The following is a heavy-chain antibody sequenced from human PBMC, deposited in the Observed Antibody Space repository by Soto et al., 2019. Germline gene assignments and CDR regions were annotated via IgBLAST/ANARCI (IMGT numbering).Heavy chain of an antibody. J-gene: IGHJ4*02. CDR3: ARAPRGNYGYPSYFDY. Sequence: PSETLSLTCTVSGGSISSGGYYWSWIRQHPGKGLEWIAYIYYSGTTYYNPSLKSRVTISVDTSKNQFSLKLSSVTAADTAVYNCARAPRGNYGYPSYFDYWGQGNLVTVSS. CDR2: IYYSGTT. CDR1: GGSISSGGYY. V-gene: IGHV4-31*03. D-gene: IGHD3-10*01.